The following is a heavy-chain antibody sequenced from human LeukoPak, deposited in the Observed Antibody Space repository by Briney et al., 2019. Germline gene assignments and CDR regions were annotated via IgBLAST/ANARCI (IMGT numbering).Heavy chain of an antibody. V-gene: IGHV1-18*01. CDR3: ARDKNWKPDY. CDR2: ISAYNGNT. Sequence: GASVKVSCKTSGYTSTTYGISWVRQAPGQGLEWMGWISAYNGNTNYAQSLQGRVTMTTDTSTSTAYMELRSLRSDDTAMYYCARDKNWKPDYWGQGTLVTVSS. CDR1: GYTSTTYG. J-gene: IGHJ4*02. D-gene: IGHD1-1*01.